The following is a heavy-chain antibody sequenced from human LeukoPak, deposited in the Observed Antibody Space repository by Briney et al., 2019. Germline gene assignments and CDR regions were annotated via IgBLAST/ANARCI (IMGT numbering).Heavy chain of an antibody. Sequence: PSETLSLTCTVSGVSISSYYWNWIRQPPGKGLEWIGYIYYSGSTNYNPSLKSRVTISVGTSKNQFSLELSSVTAADTAGYFCASPRGDDSGGYYTWYFHHWGQGILVTVSS. CDR1: GVSISSYY. CDR3: ASPRGDDSGGYYTWYFHH. J-gene: IGHJ1*01. CDR2: IYYSGST. V-gene: IGHV4-59*01. D-gene: IGHD3-22*01.